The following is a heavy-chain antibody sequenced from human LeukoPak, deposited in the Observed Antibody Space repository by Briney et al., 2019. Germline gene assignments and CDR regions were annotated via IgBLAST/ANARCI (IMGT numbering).Heavy chain of an antibody. D-gene: IGHD6-6*01. CDR2: ISGYNGNT. J-gene: IGHJ4*02. Sequence: ASVKVSCKAFGYTFTNYGISWVRQAPGQGLEWMGWISGYNGNTNYAQKLQGRVTMTTDTSTSTAYMELRSLRSDDTAVYYCASTASIAAPTDYWGQGTLVTVSS. CDR1: GYTFTNYG. V-gene: IGHV1-18*01. CDR3: ASTASIAAPTDY.